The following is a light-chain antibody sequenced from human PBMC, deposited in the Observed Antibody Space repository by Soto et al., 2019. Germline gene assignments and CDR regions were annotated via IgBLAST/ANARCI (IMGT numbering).Light chain of an antibody. CDR3: MIWHTSAWV. CDR2: FQSDSDK. CDR1: SDINVGTYR. J-gene: IGLJ3*02. Sequence: QAVVTQPASLSASPGASASLTCTLRSDINVGTYRIYWYQQKPGSPPQYLLRFQSDSDKQQGSGVPSRFSGSKDASANAGILLISGLQSEDEADYYCMIWHTSAWVFGGGTKLTVL. V-gene: IGLV5-45*01.